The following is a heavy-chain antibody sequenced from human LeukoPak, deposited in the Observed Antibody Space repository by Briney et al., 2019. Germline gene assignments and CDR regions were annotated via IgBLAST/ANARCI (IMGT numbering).Heavy chain of an antibody. V-gene: IGHV3-30-3*01. Sequence: GGSLRLSCEASGFTFSSYAMHWVRQAPGKGLEWVAVISYDGSNKYYADSVKGRFTISRDNSKNTLYLQMNSLRAEDTAVYYCAAIAAAGGWGQGTLVTVSS. CDR3: AAIAAAGG. CDR2: ISYDGSNK. D-gene: IGHD6-13*01. CDR1: GFTFSSYA. J-gene: IGHJ4*02.